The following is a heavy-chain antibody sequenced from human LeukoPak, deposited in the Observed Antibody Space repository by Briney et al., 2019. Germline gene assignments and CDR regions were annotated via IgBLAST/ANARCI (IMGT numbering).Heavy chain of an antibody. J-gene: IGHJ4*02. Sequence: ASVKVSCKASGYTFTSYYMHWVRQAPRQGLEWMGIINPSGGSTSYAQKFQGRVTMTRDTSTSTVYMELSSLRSEDTAVYYCARGKLERRSRRYFDYWGQGTLVTVSS. V-gene: IGHV1-46*03. CDR2: INPSGGST. D-gene: IGHD1-1*01. CDR3: ARGKLERRSRRYFDY. CDR1: GYTFTSYY.